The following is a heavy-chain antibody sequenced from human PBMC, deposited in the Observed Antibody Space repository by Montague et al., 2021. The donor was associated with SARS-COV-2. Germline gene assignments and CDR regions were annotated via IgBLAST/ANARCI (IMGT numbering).Heavy chain of an antibody. D-gene: IGHD3-16*01. V-gene: IGHV4-59*11. Sequence: SETLSLTCSVSGGSISGHYWSWIRQPPGKGLEWIGNFAHSGDTEYNPSLNSRATISVDTSKNHFALRLSSVTAADTAVYYCAREFRIELWQTNWYFDLWGRGTLVTVSS. CDR3: AREFRIELWQTNWYFDL. CDR1: GGSISGHY. J-gene: IGHJ2*01. CDR2: FAHSGDT.